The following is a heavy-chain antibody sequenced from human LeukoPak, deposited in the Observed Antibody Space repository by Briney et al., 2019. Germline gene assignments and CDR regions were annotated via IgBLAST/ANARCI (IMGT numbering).Heavy chain of an antibody. CDR1: GFTFSSCW. CDR2: IKQDGSEK. V-gene: IGHV3-7*01. D-gene: IGHD3-16*01. J-gene: IGHJ3*02. CDR3: ARAMGYDYVWGSYHDAFDI. Sequence: TGGSLRLSCAASGFTFSSCWMSWVRQAPGKGLEWVANIKQDGSEKYYVDSVKGRFTISRDNAKNSLYLQMNSLRAEDTAVYYCARAMGYDYVWGSYHDAFDIWGQGTMVTVSS.